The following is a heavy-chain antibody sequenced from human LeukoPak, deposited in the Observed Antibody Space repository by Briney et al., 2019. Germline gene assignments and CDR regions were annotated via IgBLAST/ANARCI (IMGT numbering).Heavy chain of an antibody. CDR3: ATRGGGAMVTGVDY. CDR2: MNPNSGNT. J-gene: IGHJ4*02. Sequence: ASVKVSCKASGYTFTSYDINWVRQATGQGLEWMGWMNPNSGNTGYARKFQGRVTMTRNTSISTAYMELSSLRSEDTAVYYCATRGGGAMVTGVDYWGQGTLVTVSS. D-gene: IGHD5-18*01. V-gene: IGHV1-8*01. CDR1: GYTFTSYD.